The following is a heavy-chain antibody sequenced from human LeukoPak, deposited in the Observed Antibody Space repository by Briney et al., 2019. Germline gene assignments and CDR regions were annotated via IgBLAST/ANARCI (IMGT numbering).Heavy chain of an antibody. J-gene: IGHJ6*02. CDR3: ARGRYSSSINSMDV. CDR1: GGTFSSYT. CDR2: IIPIFGTA. V-gene: IGHV1-69*13. D-gene: IGHD6-6*01. Sequence: SVKVSCKASGGTFSSYTISWVRQAPGQGLGWMGGIIPIFGTANYAQKFQGRVTITADESTSTAYMELSSLRSEDTAVYYCARGRYSSSINSMDVWGQGTTVTVSS.